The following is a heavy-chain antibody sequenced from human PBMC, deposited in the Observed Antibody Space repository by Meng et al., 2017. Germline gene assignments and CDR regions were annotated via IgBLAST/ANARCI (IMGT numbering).Heavy chain of an antibody. V-gene: IGHV3-21*01. Sequence: EVQLVESGGGLVNPGGSLRLSCAASGFTFSSYSMNWVRQAPGKGLEWVSSISSSSSYIYYADSVKGRFTISRDNAKNSLYLQMNSLRAEDTAVYYCAISLVATRDIDYWGQGTLVTVSS. CDR2: ISSSSSYI. CDR3: AISLVATRDIDY. D-gene: IGHD5-12*01. J-gene: IGHJ4*02. CDR1: GFTFSSYS.